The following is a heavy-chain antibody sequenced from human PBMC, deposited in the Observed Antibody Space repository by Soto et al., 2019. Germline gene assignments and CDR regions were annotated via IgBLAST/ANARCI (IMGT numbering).Heavy chain of an antibody. CDR1: GFTVSNNY. CDR2: IYSGGNT. V-gene: IGHV3-66*01. D-gene: IGHD7-27*01. CDR3: TRRPGS. Sequence: EVQLVESGGGLVQPGESLRLSCAASGFTVSNNYMSWVRQAPGKGLEWVSFIYSGGNTYYADSVKGRFTISRDKSKNTLYPQMNNLRVEDTAVYYCTRRPGSWGQGTLVTVSS. J-gene: IGHJ5*02.